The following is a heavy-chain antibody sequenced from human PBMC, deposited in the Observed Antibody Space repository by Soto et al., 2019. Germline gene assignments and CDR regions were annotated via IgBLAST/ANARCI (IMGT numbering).Heavy chain of an antibody. CDR3: ARDHCSSSNCYPRLYFDL. CDR2: ISNTGTTI. CDR1: GFTFNDYY. Sequence: QVQLVESGGGLVKPGGSLRLSCTASGFTFNDYYMNWFRQAPGKGLEWISYISNTGTTIYYADSVKGRFTISRDTSKNSLFLQMNSLRGEDSALYYCARDHCSSSNCYPRLYFDLWGRGTLVTVSS. J-gene: IGHJ2*01. V-gene: IGHV3-11*01. D-gene: IGHD2-2*01.